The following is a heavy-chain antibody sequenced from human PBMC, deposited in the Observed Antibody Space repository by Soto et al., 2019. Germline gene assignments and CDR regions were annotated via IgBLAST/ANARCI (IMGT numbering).Heavy chain of an antibody. Sequence: GSLRLSCAASGCKFSNYAVTWVRQAPGKGLEWVSTISGSGGSTYYADSVKGRFTISRDNSKNTLYLQMNSLRAEDTAVYYCAKDQGSSWYEIDYWGQGTLVTVSS. D-gene: IGHD6-13*01. J-gene: IGHJ4*02. CDR2: ISGSGGST. V-gene: IGHV3-23*01. CDR1: GCKFSNYA. CDR3: AKDQGSSWYEIDY.